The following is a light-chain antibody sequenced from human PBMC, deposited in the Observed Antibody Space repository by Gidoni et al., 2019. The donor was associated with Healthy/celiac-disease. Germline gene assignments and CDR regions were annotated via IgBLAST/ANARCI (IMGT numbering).Light chain of an antibody. Sequence: EIVLTQSPATLSVSPGERATLSCRASQSVSSYLAWYQQKPGQSPRLLIYDASNRATGIPARFSGSGSGTDFTLTISSLEPEDFAVYYCQQRSHWPGTFGPGTKVDIK. CDR2: DAS. V-gene: IGKV3-11*01. CDR3: QQRSHWPGT. CDR1: QSVSSY. J-gene: IGKJ3*01.